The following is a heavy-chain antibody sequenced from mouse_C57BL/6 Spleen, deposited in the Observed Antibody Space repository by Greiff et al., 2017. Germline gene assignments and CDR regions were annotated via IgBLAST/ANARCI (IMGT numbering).Heavy chain of an antibody. J-gene: IGHJ4*01. CDR1: GYTFTSYW. CDR2: IDPSDSYT. CDR3: ARSDYYGSSSEGVYAMDY. D-gene: IGHD1-1*01. Sequence: QVQLQQPGAELVKPGASVKLSCKASGYTFTSYWMQWVKQRPGQGLEWIGEIDPSDSYTNYNQKFKGKAPLTVDPSSSTAYLQLSSLTSEDSAVYYCARSDYYGSSSEGVYAMDYWGQGTSVTVSS. V-gene: IGHV1-50*01.